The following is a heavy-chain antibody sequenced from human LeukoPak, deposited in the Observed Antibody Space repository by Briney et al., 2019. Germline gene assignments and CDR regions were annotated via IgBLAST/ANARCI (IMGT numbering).Heavy chain of an antibody. CDR3: AKLAAAGTAHYYFDY. V-gene: IGHV1-46*01. J-gene: IGHJ4*02. CDR2: INPSGGST. D-gene: IGHD6-13*01. Sequence: ASVKISCKASGYTFTSYHMHWVRQAPGQGLEIMGIINPSGGSTTYAQKFQGRVTMTRDTSTSTVYMELSSLRSEDTAVYYCAKLAAAGTAHYYFDYWGQGTLVTVSS. CDR1: GYTFTSYH.